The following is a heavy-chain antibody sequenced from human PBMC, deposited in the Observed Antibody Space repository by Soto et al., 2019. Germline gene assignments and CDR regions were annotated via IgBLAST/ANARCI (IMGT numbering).Heavy chain of an antibody. V-gene: IGHV6-1*01. CDR2: TYYRSKWYN. CDR3: ARKGELAYIDY. Sequence: PSQTLSLTCAISGDSVSSNSAAWNWIRQPPSRGLEWLGRTYYRSKWYNDYAVSVKSRITINPDTSKNQFSLQLNSATPQDTAVYVCARKGELAYIDYWCQGNLVTVSS. J-gene: IGHJ4*02. CDR1: GDSVSSNSAA. D-gene: IGHD1-7*01.